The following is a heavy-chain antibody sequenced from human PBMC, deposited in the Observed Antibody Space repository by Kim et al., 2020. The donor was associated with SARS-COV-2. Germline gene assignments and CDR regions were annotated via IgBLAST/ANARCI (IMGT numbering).Heavy chain of an antibody. J-gene: IGHJ2*01. V-gene: IGHV1-69*01. Sequence: NYAQKFQGRVTITADESTSTAYMELSSLRSEDTAVYYCARVVGATWYFDLWGRGTLVTVSS. D-gene: IGHD1-26*01. CDR3: ARVVGATWYFDL.